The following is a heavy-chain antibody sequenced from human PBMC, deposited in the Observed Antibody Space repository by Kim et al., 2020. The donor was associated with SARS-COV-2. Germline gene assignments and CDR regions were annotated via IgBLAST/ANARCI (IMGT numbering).Heavy chain of an antibody. CDR1: GFTFSSYG. Sequence: GGSLRLSCAASGFTFSSYGMHWVRQAPGKGLEWVAVIWYDGSNKYYADSVKGRFTISRDNSKNTLYLQMNSLRAEDTAVYYCARDGPLYCSGGSCRHFGPGMDWGQGTLVTVSS. CDR2: IWYDGSNK. D-gene: IGHD2-15*01. V-gene: IGHV3-33*01. J-gene: IGHJ4*02. CDR3: ARDGPLYCSGGSCRHFGPGMD.